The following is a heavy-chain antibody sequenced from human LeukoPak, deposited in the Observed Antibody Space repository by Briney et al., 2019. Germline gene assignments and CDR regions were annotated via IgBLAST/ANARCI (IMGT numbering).Heavy chain of an antibody. CDR2: IYYGGTT. CDR3: ARAQYYDILTHSNWFDP. J-gene: IGHJ5*02. V-gene: IGHV4-31*03. Sequence: SETLSLTCTVSGGFIRSGGYYWNWIRQFPGKGLQWIGYIYYGGTTYYNPSLESRVSISVDTSKNQFSLKLTSVTAADTAIYYCARAQYYDILTHSNWFDPWGQGTLVSVSS. D-gene: IGHD3-9*01. CDR1: GGFIRSGGYY.